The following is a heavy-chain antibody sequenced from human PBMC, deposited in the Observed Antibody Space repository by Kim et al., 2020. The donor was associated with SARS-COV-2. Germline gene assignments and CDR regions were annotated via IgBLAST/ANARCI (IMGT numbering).Heavy chain of an antibody. V-gene: IGHV4-34*01. D-gene: IGHD3-22*01. CDR3: ARVDYYDSSGPYYFDY. J-gene: IGHJ4*02. Sequence: SETLSLTCAVYGGSFSGYYWSWIRQPPGKGLEWIGEINHSGSTNYNPSLKSRVTISVDTSKNQFSLKLSSVTAADTAVYYCARVDYYDSSGPYYFDYWGQGTLVTVSS. CDR2: INHSGST. CDR1: GGSFSGYY.